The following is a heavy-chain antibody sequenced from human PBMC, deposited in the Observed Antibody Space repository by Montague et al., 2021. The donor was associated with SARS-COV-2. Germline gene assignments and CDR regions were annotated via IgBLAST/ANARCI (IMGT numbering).Heavy chain of an antibody. J-gene: IGHJ2*01. CDR3: ARDPGYTSLTRWYFDL. CDR1: GGSINSFY. D-gene: IGHD5-18*01. CDR2: IYHSGTT. V-gene: IGHV4-59*12. Sequence: SKTLSLTCIVSGGSINSFYWSWIRQPPGKGLEWIGYIYHSGTTHYSPSLKSRVAISLDTSKNQFSLWLSSVTAADTAVYYCARDPGYTSLTRWYFDLWGPGTLVTVSS.